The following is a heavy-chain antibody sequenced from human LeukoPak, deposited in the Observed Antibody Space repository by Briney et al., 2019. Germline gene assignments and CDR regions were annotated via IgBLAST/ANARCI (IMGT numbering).Heavy chain of an antibody. V-gene: IGHV3-7*03. CDR2: IKEDGSTK. CDR1: EFTFSNIW. D-gene: IGHD3-10*01. CDR3: ASAGIDGSRNYLFY. Sequence: GGSLRLSCAASEFTFSNIWMSWVRLAPGKGLEWLANIKEDGSTKYYVDSVKGRFTISRDNAKNSLFLQMNSLRAEDTAIYYCASAGIDGSRNYLFYWGQGTLVTVSS. J-gene: IGHJ4*02.